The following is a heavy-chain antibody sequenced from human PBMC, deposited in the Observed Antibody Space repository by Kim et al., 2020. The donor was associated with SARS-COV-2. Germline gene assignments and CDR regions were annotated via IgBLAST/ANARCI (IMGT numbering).Heavy chain of an antibody. D-gene: IGHD1-1*01. J-gene: IGHJ3*02. Sequence: SETLSLTCAVSGGSISSSNWWSWVRQPPGKGLEWIGEIYHSGSTNYNPSLKSRVTISVDKSKNQFSLKLSSVTAADTAVYYCARVMPYWNDVGPPDAFDIWGQGTMVTVSS. CDR2: IYHSGST. CDR1: GGSISSSNW. CDR3: ARVMPYWNDVGPPDAFDI. V-gene: IGHV4-4*02.